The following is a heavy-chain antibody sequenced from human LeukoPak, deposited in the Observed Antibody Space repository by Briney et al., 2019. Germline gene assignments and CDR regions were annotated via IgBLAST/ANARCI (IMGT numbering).Heavy chain of an antibody. V-gene: IGHV3-9*03. CDR2: ISWNSGSI. D-gene: IGHD3-3*01. CDR3: AKDMRRGGYYDLWSGYSPFDY. Sequence: GGSLRLSCAASGFTFDDYAMHWVRQAPGKGLEWVSGISWNSGSIGYADSVKGRFTISRDNAKNSLYLQMNSLRAEDMALYYCAKDMRRGGYYDLWSGYSPFDYWGQGTLVTVSS. J-gene: IGHJ4*02. CDR1: GFTFDDYA.